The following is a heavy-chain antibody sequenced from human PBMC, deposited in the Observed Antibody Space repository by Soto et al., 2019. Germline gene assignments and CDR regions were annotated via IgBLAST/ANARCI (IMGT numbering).Heavy chain of an antibody. CDR2: INPSGGST. D-gene: IGHD1-1*01. V-gene: IGHV1-46*01. CDR1: GYTFTSYY. CDR3: ARVWNDAAFDI. J-gene: IGHJ3*02. Sequence: ASVKVSCKASGYTFTSYYMHWVRQAPGRGLEWMGIINPSGGSTSYAQKFQGRVTMTRDTSTSTVYMELSSLRSEDTAVYYCARVWNDAAFDIWGQGTMVTVSS.